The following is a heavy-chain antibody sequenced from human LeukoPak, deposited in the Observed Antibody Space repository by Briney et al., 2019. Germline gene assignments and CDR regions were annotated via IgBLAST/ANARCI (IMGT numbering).Heavy chain of an antibody. Sequence: GGSLRLSCAASGFTFSSYSMNWVRQAPGKGLEWVSSISSSSSYIYYADSVKGRFTISRDNAKSSLYLQMNSLRAEDTAVYYCARDAKYYYDSSGYFDYWGQGTLVTVSS. CDR3: ARDAKYYYDSSGYFDY. CDR2: ISSSSSYI. V-gene: IGHV3-21*04. J-gene: IGHJ4*02. CDR1: GFTFSSYS. D-gene: IGHD3-22*01.